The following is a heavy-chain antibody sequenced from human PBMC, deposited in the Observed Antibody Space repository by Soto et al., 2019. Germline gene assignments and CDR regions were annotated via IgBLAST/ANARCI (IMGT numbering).Heavy chain of an antibody. D-gene: IGHD1-26*01. CDR1: GFTFSSYG. V-gene: IGHV3-33*01. CDR2: IWYDGSNK. J-gene: IGHJ4*02. Sequence: QVQLVESGGGVVQPGRSLRLSCAASGFTFSSYGMHWVRQAPGKGLEWVAVIWYDGSNKYYTDSVKGRFTISRDNSKNTLYLQMNSLRAEDTAVYYCARGREWELLDWGQGTLVTVSS. CDR3: ARGREWELLD.